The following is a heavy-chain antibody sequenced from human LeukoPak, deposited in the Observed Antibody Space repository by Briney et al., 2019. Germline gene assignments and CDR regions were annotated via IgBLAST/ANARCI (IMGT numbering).Heavy chain of an antibody. J-gene: IGHJ4*02. CDR1: GYALTFYY. D-gene: IGHD3-22*01. CDR3: ARSSGFFYYFDY. Sequence: ASVKVSCKSSGYALTFYYFHWMRRAPGQGLEWMGWINPNIGDTNYAEKFQGRVTLTRDTSINIAYMELSRLTSDDTAVYYWARSSGFFYYFDYWGQGTLVTVSS. V-gene: IGHV1-2*02. CDR2: INPNIGDT.